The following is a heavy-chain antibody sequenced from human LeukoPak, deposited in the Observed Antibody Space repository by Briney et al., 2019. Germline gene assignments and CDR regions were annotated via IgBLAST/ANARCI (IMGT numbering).Heavy chain of an antibody. D-gene: IGHD3-22*01. CDR3: AGLVGRYSSGLYYYYFDY. V-gene: IGHV4-61*01. CDR2: IYYSGST. Sequence: SETLSLTCTVSGGSVSSGSYYWSWIRQPPGKGLEWNGYIYYSGSTNYNPSLKSRVTISVDTSKNQFSLKLSSVTAADTAVYYCAGLVGRYSSGLYYYYFDYWGQGTLVTVSS. J-gene: IGHJ4*02. CDR1: GGSVSSGSYY.